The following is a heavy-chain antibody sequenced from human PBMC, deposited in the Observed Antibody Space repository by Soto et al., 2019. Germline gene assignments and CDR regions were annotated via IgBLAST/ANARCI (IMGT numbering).Heavy chain of an antibody. V-gene: IGHV5-10-1*01. CDR2: IDPSDSYT. CDR3: ARPLECSGSNCSNYYYGMGI. Sequence: GESLKISCKGSGYSFTSYWISWVRQMPGKGLEWMGRIDPSDSYTNYSPSFQGHVTISADKSISTAYLQWSGLKASDTAMYYCARPLECSGSNCSNYYYGMGIWGQETTVT. D-gene: IGHD2-15*01. CDR1: GYSFTSYW. J-gene: IGHJ6*02.